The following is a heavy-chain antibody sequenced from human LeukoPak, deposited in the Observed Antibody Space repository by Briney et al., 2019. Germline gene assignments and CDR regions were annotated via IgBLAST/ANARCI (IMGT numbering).Heavy chain of an antibody. D-gene: IGHD2-21*02. CDR2: ISGSDGST. J-gene: IGHJ4*01. Sequence: SGGSLRLSCAASGFTFSSFAMSRVRQAPGKGLEWVSTISGSDGSTYYADSVKGRFTISRDNSKSTLYLQMNSLRADDTALYYCAKGCGGTCYSDFDYWGRGSLVTVSS. CDR3: AKGCGGTCYSDFDY. V-gene: IGHV3-23*01. CDR1: GFTFSSFA.